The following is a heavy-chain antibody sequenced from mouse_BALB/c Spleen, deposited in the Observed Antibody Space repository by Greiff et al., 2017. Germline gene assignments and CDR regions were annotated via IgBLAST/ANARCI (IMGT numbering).Heavy chain of an antibody. CDR1: GYTFSSYW. CDR2: ILPGSGST. V-gene: IGHV1-9*01. D-gene: IGHD2-1*01. Sequence: QVQLQQSGAELMKPGASVKISCKATGYTFSSYWIEWVKQRPGHGLEWIGEILPGSGSTNYNEKFKGKATFTADTSSNTAYMQLSSLTSEDSAVYYCARYGNYLYYFDYWGQGTTLTVSS. J-gene: IGHJ2*01. CDR3: ARYGNYLYYFDY.